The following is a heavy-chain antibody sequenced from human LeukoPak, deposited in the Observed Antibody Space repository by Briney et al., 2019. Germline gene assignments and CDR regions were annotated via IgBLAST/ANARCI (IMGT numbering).Heavy chain of an antibody. V-gene: IGHV1-69*01. CDR3: ASQERLRPAAMGGGYYFQY. D-gene: IGHD2-2*01. Sequence: SVKVSCKASGGTFSRNVISWVRQAPGQGLEWMGGIMPIFGTPNYEPKFQGRVTITADESTNTSSMELSSLRSEDTAVYYCASQERLRPAAMGGGYYFQYWGQGTLVTVSA. CDR1: GGTFSRNV. J-gene: IGHJ4*02. CDR2: IMPIFGTP.